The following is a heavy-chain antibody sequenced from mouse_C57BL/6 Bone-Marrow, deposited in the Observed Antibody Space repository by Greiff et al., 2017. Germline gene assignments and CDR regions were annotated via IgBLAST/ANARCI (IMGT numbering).Heavy chain of an antibody. Sequence: QVQLQQPGAELVKPGASVKMSCKASGYTFTSYWITWVKQRPGQGLEWIGDIYPGSGSTNYNEKFKSKATLTVDTSSSTAYMQLSSLTSEDSAVYYCARWGIEDYDDAMDYWGQGTSVTVSS. CDR2: IYPGSGST. D-gene: IGHD2-4*01. CDR3: ARWGIEDYDDAMDY. CDR1: GYTFTSYW. V-gene: IGHV1-55*01. J-gene: IGHJ4*01.